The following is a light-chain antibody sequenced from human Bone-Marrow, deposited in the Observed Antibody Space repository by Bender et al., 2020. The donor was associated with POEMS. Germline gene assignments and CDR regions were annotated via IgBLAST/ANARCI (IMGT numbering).Light chain of an antibody. CDR1: SSDVGSYDL. Sequence: QSAPTQPASVSGSPGQSITISCTETSSDVGSYDLVSWYQQYPGKAPKLIIYEGSKRPSGVSSRFSGSKSGTSASLAISGLQSEDEADYYCAAWEDSLNGWVFGGGTKLTVL. V-gene: IGLV2-14*02. CDR3: AAWEDSLNGWV. CDR2: EGS. J-gene: IGLJ3*02.